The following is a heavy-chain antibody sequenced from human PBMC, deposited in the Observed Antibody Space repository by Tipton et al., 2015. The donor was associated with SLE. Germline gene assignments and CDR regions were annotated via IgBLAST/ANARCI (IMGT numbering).Heavy chain of an antibody. Sequence: SLRLSCAASGFTVSTNYMSWVRQAPGKGLEWVSVIYSGGSTYYADSVKGRFTISRHNSKNTLYLQMSSLRPEDTAVYYCARALRSGSWGAFDIWGQGTMVPVSS. CDR3: ARALRSGSWGAFDI. J-gene: IGHJ3*02. CDR2: IYSGGST. D-gene: IGHD1-26*01. CDR1: GFTVSTNY. V-gene: IGHV3-53*04.